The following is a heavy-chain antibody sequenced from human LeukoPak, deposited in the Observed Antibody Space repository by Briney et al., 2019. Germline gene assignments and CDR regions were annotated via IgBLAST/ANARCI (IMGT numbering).Heavy chain of an antibody. Sequence: GASVKVSCKASGGTFSSYAISWVRQAPGQGLEWMGRIIPILGIANYAQKFQGRVTITADKSTSTAYMELSSLRSEDTAVYYCARVPRPGYATCDYWGQGTLVTVSS. CDR1: GGTFSSYA. CDR3: ARVPRPGYATCDY. J-gene: IGHJ4*02. CDR2: IIPILGIA. D-gene: IGHD3-16*01. V-gene: IGHV1-69*04.